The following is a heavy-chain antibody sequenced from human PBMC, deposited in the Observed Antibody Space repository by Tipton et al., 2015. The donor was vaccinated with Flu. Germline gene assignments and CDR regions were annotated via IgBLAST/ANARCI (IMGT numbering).Heavy chain of an antibody. CDR3: ARSTYGDYSP. Sequence: TLSLTCAVYGGSFSGYYWSWIRQPPGKGLEWIGEINHSGSTNYNPSLKSRVTISVDTSKNQFSLKLSSVTAADTAVYYCARSTYGDYSPWGQGTLVTVSS. D-gene: IGHD4-17*01. CDR2: INHSGST. J-gene: IGHJ5*02. V-gene: IGHV4-34*01. CDR1: GGSFSGYY.